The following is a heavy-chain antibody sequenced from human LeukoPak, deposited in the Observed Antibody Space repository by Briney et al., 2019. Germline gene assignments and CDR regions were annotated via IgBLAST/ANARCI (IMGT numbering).Heavy chain of an antibody. D-gene: IGHD3-22*01. J-gene: IGHJ3*02. CDR1: GFTFSSYA. Sequence: GGSLRLSCAASGFTFSSYAMSWVRQAPGKGLEWVSAISGSGGSTYYADSVKGRCTISRDNLKNVLYLQMNSLKVEDTALYYCARGLFLSGYLDAFDIWGQGTVVTVSS. CDR3: ARGLFLSGYLDAFDI. CDR2: ISGSGGST. V-gene: IGHV3-23*01.